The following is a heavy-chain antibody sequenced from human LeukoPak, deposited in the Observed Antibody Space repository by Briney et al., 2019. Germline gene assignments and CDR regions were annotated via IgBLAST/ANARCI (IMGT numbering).Heavy chain of an antibody. Sequence: GASVKVSCKASGGTFSSYAISWVRQAPGQGLEWMGGISADNGNTNYAQKLQGRVTMTTDTSTSTAYMELRSLRSDDTAVYYCARDGPRSSSSNYYYYYGMDVWGQGTTVTVSS. CDR1: GGTFSSYA. CDR2: ISADNGNT. V-gene: IGHV1-18*01. CDR3: ARDGPRSSSSNYYYYYGMDV. J-gene: IGHJ6*02. D-gene: IGHD6-6*01.